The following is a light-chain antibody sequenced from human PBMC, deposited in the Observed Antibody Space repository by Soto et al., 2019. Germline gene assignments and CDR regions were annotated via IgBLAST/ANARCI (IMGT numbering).Light chain of an antibody. V-gene: IGKV3-20*01. CDR2: GAS. Sequence: IVLTQSPCTLSLSQGERASLRGRGSQRISGHSLAWYRQMPGQAPRLLIHGASNRATGIPDRFNGSGSGTDFTLTISRLEPEDSAVYYCQQYDTLPRTFGQGTKVDIK. CDR3: QQYDTLPRT. J-gene: IGKJ1*01. CDR1: QRISGHS.